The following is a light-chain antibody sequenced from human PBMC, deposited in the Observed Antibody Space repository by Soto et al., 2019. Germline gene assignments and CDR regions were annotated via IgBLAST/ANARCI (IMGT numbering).Light chain of an antibody. J-gene: IGLJ1*01. Sequence: QSVLTQPASVSGSPGQSITISCTGTSSDVGDYNYVSWYQLHPGKAPKVMIYEVSNRPSGISNRFSGSKSGNTASLTISGLQAEDEADYYCSSYTSRSYVFGTGTKATVL. CDR2: EVS. CDR1: SSDVGDYNY. CDR3: SSYTSRSYV. V-gene: IGLV2-14*01.